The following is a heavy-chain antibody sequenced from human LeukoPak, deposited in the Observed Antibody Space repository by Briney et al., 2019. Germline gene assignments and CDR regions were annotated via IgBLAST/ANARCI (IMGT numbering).Heavy chain of an antibody. J-gene: IGHJ4*02. CDR3: ARGRTTYDYVWGGHRPPDY. CDR1: GGSFSGYY. Sequence: PSETLSLTCAVYGGSFSGYYWKWIRQPPGKGLEWIGEINHRGSTNYNPSTKIRVTISVDTSKNPFSMKLSSVTAADTAVYYCARGRTTYDYVWGGHRPPDYWGRGTLGTVSS. V-gene: IGHV4-34*01. D-gene: IGHD3-16*02. CDR2: INHRGST.